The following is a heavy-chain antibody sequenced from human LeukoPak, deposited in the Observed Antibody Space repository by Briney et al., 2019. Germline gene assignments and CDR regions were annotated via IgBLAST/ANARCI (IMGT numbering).Heavy chain of an antibody. CDR2: IKQDGSEK. CDR1: GFTFSSFW. J-gene: IGHJ2*01. Sequence: GGSLRLSCAASGFTFSSFWMSWGRQAPGKGLEWVANIKQDGSEKYYADSVKGRFTVSRDNAENSLYLQMNSLRAEDTAVYYCARGYCSGGSCFSSTGNFDLWGRGTLVTVSS. V-gene: IGHV3-7*04. D-gene: IGHD2-15*01. CDR3: ARGYCSGGSCFSSTGNFDL.